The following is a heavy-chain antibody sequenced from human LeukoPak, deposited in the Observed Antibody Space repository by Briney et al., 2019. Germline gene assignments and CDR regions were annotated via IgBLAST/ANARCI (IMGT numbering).Heavy chain of an antibody. CDR3: ARGPPYLLFDY. J-gene: IGHJ4*02. Sequence: SETLSLTCTVSGGSISSYYWSWIRQPPGKGLEWIGYIYYSGSTNYNPSLKSRVTISVDTSENQFSLELSSVTAADTAVYYCARGPPYLLFDYWGQGTLVTVSS. V-gene: IGHV4-59*01. CDR1: GGSISSYY. D-gene: IGHD2-15*01. CDR2: IYYSGST.